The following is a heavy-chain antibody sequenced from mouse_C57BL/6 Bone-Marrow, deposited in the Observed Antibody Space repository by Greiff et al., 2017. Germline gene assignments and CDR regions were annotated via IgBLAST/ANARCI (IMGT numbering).Heavy chain of an antibody. Sequence: QVTLKVSGPGILQSSPTLSLTCSFSGFSLSTSGMGVSWIRQPSGKGLEWLAHIYWDDDKRYNPSLKSRLTISKATSRNQVFLKSTSVDTADTATYYSARIAIYDDDDGYAMDYWGKGTSVTVSS. D-gene: IGHD2-3*01. CDR3: ARIAIYDDDDGYAMDY. J-gene: IGHJ4*01. CDR2: IYWDDDK. CDR1: GFSLSTSGMG. V-gene: IGHV8-12*01.